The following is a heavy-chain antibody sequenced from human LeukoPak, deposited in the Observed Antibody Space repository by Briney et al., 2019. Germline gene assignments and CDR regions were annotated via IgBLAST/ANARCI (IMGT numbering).Heavy chain of an antibody. CDR3: AKNFFGSGSYVLVFDP. Sequence: ASLKVSCRASGYTFTGYYMHWVRQAPGQGLEWLGWINPNSGGTNYAQKFQDRVTMTRDTSISTAYMELSSLTPDDSAVYYCAKNFFGSGSYVLVFDPWGQGTLVTVSS. D-gene: IGHD3-10*01. CDR2: INPNSGGT. V-gene: IGHV1-2*02. CDR1: GYTFTGYY. J-gene: IGHJ5*02.